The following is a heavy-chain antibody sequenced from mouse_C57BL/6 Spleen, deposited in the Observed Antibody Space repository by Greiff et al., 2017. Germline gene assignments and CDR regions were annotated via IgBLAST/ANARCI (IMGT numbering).Heavy chain of an antibody. Sequence: VQLQQPGAELVKPGASVKLSCKASGYTFTSYWMPWVKQRPGRGLEWIGRIDPSGGGTKYNEKFKSKATLTVDKPSSTAYMQLSSLTSEDSAVXDWESGGSSWGWFAYWGQGTLVTVSA. J-gene: IGHJ3*01. V-gene: IGHV1-72*01. CDR3: ESGGSSWGWFAY. CDR1: GYTFTSYW. D-gene: IGHD1-1*01. CDR2: IDPSGGGT.